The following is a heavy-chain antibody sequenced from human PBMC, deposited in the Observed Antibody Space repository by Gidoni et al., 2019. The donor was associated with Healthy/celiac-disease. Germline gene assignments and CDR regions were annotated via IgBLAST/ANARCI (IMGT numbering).Heavy chain of an antibody. CDR1: GGSVSSGSYY. J-gene: IGHJ5*02. Sequence: QVQLQESGPGLVKPSDTLSLTCTVSGGSVSSGSYYWSWIRQPPGKGLEWIGYIYYSGSTNYNPSLKSRVTISVDTSKNQFSLKLSSVTAADTAVYYCARDGALPGYCSSTSCYGWFDPWGQGTLVTVSS. CDR3: ARDGALPGYCSSTSCYGWFDP. D-gene: IGHD2-2*03. V-gene: IGHV4-61*01. CDR2: IYYSGST.